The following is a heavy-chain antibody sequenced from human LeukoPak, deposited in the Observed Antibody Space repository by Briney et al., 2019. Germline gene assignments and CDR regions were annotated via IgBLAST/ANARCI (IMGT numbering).Heavy chain of an antibody. CDR1: GGSFTGYY. D-gene: IGHD6-6*01. Sequence: SETLSLTCAVYGGSFTGYYWTWIRQPPGKGLEWIGEISHSGDTNYSPSLKSSVTMSVDASRNQFSLKLSSVTAADTAVYYCTRRSHYSTSSAANSWGQGTLVTVSS. CDR3: TRRSHYSTSSAANS. V-gene: IGHV4-34*01. CDR2: ISHSGDT. J-gene: IGHJ4*02.